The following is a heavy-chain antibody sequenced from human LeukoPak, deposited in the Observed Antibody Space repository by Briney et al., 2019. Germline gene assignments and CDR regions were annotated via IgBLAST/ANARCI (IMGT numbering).Heavy chain of an antibody. V-gene: IGHV4-34*01. J-gene: IGHJ4*02. Sequence: SETLSLTCAVYGGSFSGYYWSWIRQPPGKGLEWIMEINHSGSTNYNPSLKRRVTISVDTSKNQFSLKLSSVTAADTAVYYCARGWRRGSGWFYDYWGQGTLVTVSS. CDR2: INHSGST. D-gene: IGHD6-19*01. CDR1: GGSFSGYY. CDR3: ARGWRRGSGWFYDY.